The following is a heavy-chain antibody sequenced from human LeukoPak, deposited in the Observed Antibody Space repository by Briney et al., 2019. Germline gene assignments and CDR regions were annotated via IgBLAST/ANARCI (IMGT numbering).Heavy chain of an antibody. D-gene: IGHD3-10*01. J-gene: IGHJ4*02. CDR2: IYHSGST. CDR1: GYSISSGYY. V-gene: IGHV4-38-2*02. CDR3: ARLYYGSGSYYLDY. Sequence: PSETLSLTCTVSGYSISSGYYWGWIRQPPGKGLEWIGSIYHSGSTYYNPSLKSRVTISVDTSKNQFSLKLNSVTAADTAVYYCARLYYGSGSYYLDYWGLGTLVTVSS.